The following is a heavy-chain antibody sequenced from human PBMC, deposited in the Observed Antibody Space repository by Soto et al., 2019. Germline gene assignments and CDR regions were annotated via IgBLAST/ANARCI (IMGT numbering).Heavy chain of an antibody. J-gene: IGHJ4*02. CDR3: ARAPGGYCRSVCCYFDR. CDR2: VYWVDDR. Sequence: QITLKESGPTLVEPTQTLTLTCTFSGFSFTTTGVGVGWIRQPPGKALEWLALVYWVDDRRYIPSLRSRLIVTKDTSNNQVFLTMTNLDQVDTATYYCARAPGGYCRSVCCYFDRWGQGTLVTVSS. CDR1: GFSFTTTGVG. V-gene: IGHV2-5*02. D-gene: IGHD2-2*01.